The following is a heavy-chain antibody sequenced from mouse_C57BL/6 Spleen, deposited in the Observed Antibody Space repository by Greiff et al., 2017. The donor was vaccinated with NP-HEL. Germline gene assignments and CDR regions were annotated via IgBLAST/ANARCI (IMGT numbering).Heavy chain of an antibody. CDR2: IDPSDSYT. J-gene: IGHJ2*01. Sequence: QVQLQQPGAELVRPGTSVKLSCKASGYTFTSYWMHWVKQRPGQGLEWIGVIDPSDSYTNYNQKFKGKATLTVDTSSSTAYMQLSSLTSEDSAVYYCAGYSHYFDYWGQGTTLTVSS. V-gene: IGHV1-59*01. CDR3: AGYSHYFDY. D-gene: IGHD2-3*01. CDR1: GYTFTSYW.